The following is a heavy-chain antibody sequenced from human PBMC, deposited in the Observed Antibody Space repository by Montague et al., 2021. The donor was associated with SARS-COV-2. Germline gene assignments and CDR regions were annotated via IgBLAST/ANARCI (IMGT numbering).Heavy chain of an antibody. V-gene: IGHV4-59*01. Sequence: SETLSLTCTVSGDSISTFYWAWIRQPPGKGLEWIGYVYYSGSSSYNSSLKSRVTISADTSKNQVSLNLRSVTAADTAVYFCVRADRRDTDTLHLYYDKGMDLWGQGTTVTVSS. CDR2: VYYSGSS. CDR3: VRADRRDTDTLHLYYDKGMDL. J-gene: IGHJ6*02. CDR1: GDSISTFY.